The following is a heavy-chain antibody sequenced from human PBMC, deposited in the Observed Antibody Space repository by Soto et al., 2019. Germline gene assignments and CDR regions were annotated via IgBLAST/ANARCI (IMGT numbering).Heavy chain of an antibody. CDR2: IYYSGST. CDR3: ARWPGMGLYCGGDCYSEVPFDY. V-gene: IGHV4-59*01. CDR1: GGSISSYY. D-gene: IGHD2-21*02. Sequence: QVQLQESGPGLVKPSETLSLTCTVSGGSISSYYWRWIRQPPGKGLEWIGYIYYSGSTNYNPTLKSRVTGSVDTSKTQYSLKLSSVTAADTAVYYCARWPGMGLYCGGDCYSEVPFDYWAQGTLVTVSS. J-gene: IGHJ4*02.